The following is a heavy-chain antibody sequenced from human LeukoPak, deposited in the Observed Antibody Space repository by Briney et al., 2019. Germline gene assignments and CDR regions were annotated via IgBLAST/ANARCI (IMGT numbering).Heavy chain of an antibody. CDR2: ISSSSSYI. CDR1: GFTFSSYS. J-gene: IGHJ4*02. CDR3: AKDVNSYSSSWLDY. V-gene: IGHV3-21*04. Sequence: PGGSLRLSCAASGFTFSSYSMNWVRQAPGKGLEWVSSISSSSSYIYYADSVKGRFTISRDNAKNSLYLQMNSLRAEDTALYYCAKDVNSYSSSWLDYWGQGTLVTVSS. D-gene: IGHD6-13*01.